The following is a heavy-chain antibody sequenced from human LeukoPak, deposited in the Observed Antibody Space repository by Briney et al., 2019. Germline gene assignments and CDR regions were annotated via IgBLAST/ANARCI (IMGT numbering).Heavy chain of an antibody. CDR2: IYSGGSA. CDR3: AKLVGNSGYYPIDS. Sequence: PGGSLRLSCAASGXTVSNNYVSWVRQAPGKGLEWVSVIYSGGSAYYADSVKGRFTTSRDNSKNTLYLQLNSLRAEDTAVYFCAKLVGNSGYYPIDSWGQGTLVTVSS. J-gene: IGHJ4*02. D-gene: IGHD3-22*01. CDR1: GXTVSNNY. V-gene: IGHV3-53*01.